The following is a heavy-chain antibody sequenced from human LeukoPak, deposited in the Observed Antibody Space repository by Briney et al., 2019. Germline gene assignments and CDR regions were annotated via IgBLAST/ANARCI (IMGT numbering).Heavy chain of an antibody. CDR2: IYSGGST. D-gene: IGHD6-19*01. V-gene: IGHV3-53*01. J-gene: IGHJ4*02. CDR3: ARSSGWYLGCDY. CDR1: GFTVSSNY. Sequence: GGSLRLSCAASGFTVSSNYMSWVRQAPGKGLEWVSVIYSGGSTYYADSVKGRFTISRDNSKNTLYLQMNSLRAEDTAVYYCARSSGWYLGCDYWGQGTLVTVSS.